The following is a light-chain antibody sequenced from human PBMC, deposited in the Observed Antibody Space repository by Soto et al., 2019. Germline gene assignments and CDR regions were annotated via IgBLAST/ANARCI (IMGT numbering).Light chain of an antibody. Sequence: DIQMTQSPSSLSAFVGDRVTITYRASQSINNYLNWYQQKPGKAPKVLIYGASSLQSEVPSRFSGSGSGTDFTLTISSLQPEDSATYYCQQSYSTPMYTFGQGTKLEIK. CDR3: QQSYSTPMYT. J-gene: IGKJ2*01. CDR1: QSINNY. V-gene: IGKV1-39*01. CDR2: GAS.